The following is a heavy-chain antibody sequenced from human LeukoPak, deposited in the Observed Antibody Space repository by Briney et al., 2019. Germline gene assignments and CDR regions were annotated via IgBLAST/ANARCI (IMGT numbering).Heavy chain of an antibody. Sequence: GGSLRLSCAASGFPFDSYTLNWFRQAPGKGLEWVSSISSTSAYIYYADSVRGPFTISRDNAKNSLYLQMNSLRAEDTAVFYCARDPSRSTTGRFDYWGQGTLVTVSS. D-gene: IGHD1-1*01. CDR1: GFPFDSYT. V-gene: IGHV3-21*01. J-gene: IGHJ4*02. CDR2: ISSTSAYI. CDR3: ARDPSRSTTGRFDY.